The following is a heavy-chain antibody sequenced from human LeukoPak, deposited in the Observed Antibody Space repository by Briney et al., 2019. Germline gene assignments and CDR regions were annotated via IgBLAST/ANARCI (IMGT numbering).Heavy chain of an antibody. J-gene: IGHJ4*02. D-gene: IGHD3-10*01. V-gene: IGHV1-8*01. CDR2: MNPNSGNT. CDR1: GYTFTSYD. Sequence: ASVKVSCKASGYTFTSYDINWVRQATGQGLEWMGWMNPNSGNTGYAQKFQGRVTMTRNTSISTAYMELSSLRSEDTAVYYCATQSLLWFGELWRGFDYWGQGTLVTVSS. CDR3: ATQSLLWFGELWRGFDY.